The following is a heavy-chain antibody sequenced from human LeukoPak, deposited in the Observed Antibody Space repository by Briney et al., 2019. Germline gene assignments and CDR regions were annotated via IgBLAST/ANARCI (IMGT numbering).Heavy chain of an antibody. D-gene: IGHD3-3*01. J-gene: IGHJ5*01. Sequence: GGSLRLSCAGSGFTFSTYWVSWVRQAPGKGLEWVANIKEDGSEKYYVDSVKGRFTISRDNAKNSLYLQMSSLRAEDTAVYYCAKEGFECWSGYSKWFDSWGQGTLVTVSS. CDR2: IKEDGSEK. CDR1: GFTFSTYW. V-gene: IGHV3-7*01. CDR3: AKEGFECWSGYSKWFDS.